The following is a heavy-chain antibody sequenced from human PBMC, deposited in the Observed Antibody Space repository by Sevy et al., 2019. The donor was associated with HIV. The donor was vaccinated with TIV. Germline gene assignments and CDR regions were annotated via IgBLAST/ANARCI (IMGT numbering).Heavy chain of an antibody. CDR3: ASGVGAAPFDY. CDR2: IYSGGST. J-gene: IGHJ4*02. CDR1: GFTVSSNY. Sequence: GGSLRLSCAASGFTVSSNYMSWVRQAPGKGLEWVSVIYSGGSTYYADSVKGRFTISRDNSKNTRYLQMNSLRAEDTAVYYCASGVGAAPFDYWGQGTLVTVSS. V-gene: IGHV3-53*01. D-gene: IGHD1-26*01.